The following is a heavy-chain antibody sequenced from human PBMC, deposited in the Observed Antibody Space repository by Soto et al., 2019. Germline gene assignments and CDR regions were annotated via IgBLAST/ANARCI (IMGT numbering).Heavy chain of an antibody. CDR2: LNPSGGST. V-gene: IGHV1-46*01. CDR1: GYTFTSYY. D-gene: IGHD3-10*02. Sequence: ASVKVSCKASGYTFTSYYMHGVRQAPGQGLEWMGILNPSGGSTSYAQKFQGRVTMTRDTAISTVYMELSSLRSEDTAVYYCSRGGGTTMIGYALDIWGQGTIVTVSS. J-gene: IGHJ3*02. CDR3: SRGGGTTMIGYALDI.